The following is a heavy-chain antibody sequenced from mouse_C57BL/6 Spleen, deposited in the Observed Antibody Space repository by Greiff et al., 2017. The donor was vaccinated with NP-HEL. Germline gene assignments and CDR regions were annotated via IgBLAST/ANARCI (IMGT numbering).Heavy chain of an antibody. CDR2: IDPSDSYT. Sequence: VQLQQPGAELVRPGTSVKLSCKASGYTFTSYWMHWVKQRPGQGLEWIGVIDPSDSYTNYNQKFKGKATLTVDTSSSTAYMQLSSLTSEDSAVYYCAMGNYPFAYWGQGTLVTVSA. J-gene: IGHJ3*01. V-gene: IGHV1-59*01. CDR1: GYTFTSYW. D-gene: IGHD2-1*01. CDR3: AMGNYPFAY.